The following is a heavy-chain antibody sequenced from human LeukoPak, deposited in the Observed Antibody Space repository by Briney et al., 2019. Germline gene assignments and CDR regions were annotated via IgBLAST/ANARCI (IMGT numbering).Heavy chain of an antibody. Sequence: PGGSLRLPCAASGFTFSSYSMNWVRQAPGKGLEWVSYISSSSSTIYYADSVKGRFTISRHKNTLYLQMNNLRAEDTALYYCASHYYYDSSGHDAFDIWGQGTMVTVSS. CDR2: ISSSSSTI. D-gene: IGHD3-22*01. J-gene: IGHJ3*02. V-gene: IGHV3-48*01. CDR1: GFTFSSYS. CDR3: ASHYYYDSSGHDAFDI.